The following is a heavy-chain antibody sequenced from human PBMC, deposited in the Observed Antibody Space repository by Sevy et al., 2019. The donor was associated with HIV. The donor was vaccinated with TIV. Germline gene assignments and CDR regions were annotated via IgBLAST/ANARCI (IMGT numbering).Heavy chain of an antibody. CDR2: IYDSGKT. J-gene: IGHJ4*02. V-gene: IGHV4-31*03. Sequence: SETLSLTCTVSGGSISSGGYYWNWIRQHPGKGLEWVGCIYDSGKTYYTLSLKSRLTIAKDTSKNQLSLKLTSVTAAATAVYYCARGLCRGDCYSGFDSWGQGTLVTVSS. CDR1: GGSISSGGYY. D-gene: IGHD2-21*02. CDR3: ARGLCRGDCYSGFDS.